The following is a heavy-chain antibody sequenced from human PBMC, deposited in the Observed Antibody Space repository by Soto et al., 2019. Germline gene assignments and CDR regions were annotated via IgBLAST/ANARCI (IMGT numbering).Heavy chain of an antibody. CDR1: GSCLGALH. Sequence: PSETLSLTCATYGSCLGALHGTWIRQTPGKGLEWIGVLIHGASTHYNPSLKSRVSFSLDTSKNQISLELISVTAADSAVYYCARSPLSYDYVRQTWREVGDSFDVWGRGTTVTV. V-gene: IGHV4-34*12. CDR3: ARSPLSYDYVRQTWREVGDSFDV. J-gene: IGHJ3*01. D-gene: IGHD3-16*01. CDR2: LIHGAST.